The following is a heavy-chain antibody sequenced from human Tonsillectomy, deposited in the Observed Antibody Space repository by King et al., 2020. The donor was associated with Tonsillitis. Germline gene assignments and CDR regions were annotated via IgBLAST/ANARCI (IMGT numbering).Heavy chain of an antibody. CDR2: ISYDGSNK. V-gene: IGHV3-30-3*01. Sequence: VQLVESGGGVVQPGRSLRLSCAASGFTFSSYAMHWVRQAPGKGLEWVAVISYDGSNKYYADSVKGRFTISRDNSKNTLYLQMNSLRAEDTAVYYCARVAKDAFDIWGQGTMVTVSS. CDR3: ARVAKDAFDI. CDR1: GFTFSSYA. J-gene: IGHJ3*02.